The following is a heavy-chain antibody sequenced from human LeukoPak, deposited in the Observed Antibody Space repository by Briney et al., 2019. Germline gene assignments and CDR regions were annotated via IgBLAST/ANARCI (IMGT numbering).Heavy chain of an antibody. CDR1: GDSISIYY. D-gene: IGHD6-6*01. CDR3: ARDEARFDAFDI. Sequence: SETLSLTCSVSGDSISIYYWSWIRQPPGKGLEWIGYIYNSGSTNYNPSLKSRVTISVDTSKNQFSLQLRSVTAADTAVYYCARDEARFDAFDIWGQGTMVTVSS. CDR2: IYNSGST. J-gene: IGHJ3*02. V-gene: IGHV4-59*01.